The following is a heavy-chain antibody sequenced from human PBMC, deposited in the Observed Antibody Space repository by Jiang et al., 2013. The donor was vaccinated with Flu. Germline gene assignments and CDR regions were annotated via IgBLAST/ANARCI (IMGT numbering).Heavy chain of an antibody. CDR1: GFTFSNAW. CDR2: IRSKVDGEII. D-gene: IGHD3-22*01. Sequence: VQLVESGGGLVKVGGSLRLSCVASGFTFSNAWMSWIRQAPGKGPEWVGRIRSKVDGEIIDYAAPVKGRFTISRDDSRRTVYLQMSSLKIEDTAVYYCSFDSNGYYAFDMWGQGTMVNVSS. V-gene: IGHV3-15*01. J-gene: IGHJ3*02. CDR3: SFDSNGYYAFDM.